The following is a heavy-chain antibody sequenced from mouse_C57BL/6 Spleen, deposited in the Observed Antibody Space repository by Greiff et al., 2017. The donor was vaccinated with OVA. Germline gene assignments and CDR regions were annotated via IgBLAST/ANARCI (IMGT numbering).Heavy chain of an antibody. V-gene: IGHV1-64*01. CDR2: IHPNSGST. CDR3: ARRNYGSRDAMDY. D-gene: IGHD1-1*01. CDR1: GYTFTSYW. Sequence: QVQLQQPGAELVKPGASVKLSCKASGYTFTSYWMHWVKQRPGQGLEWIGMIHPNSGSTNYNEKFKSKATLTVDKSSSTAYMQLSSLTSEDSAVYYCARRNYGSRDAMDYWGQGTSVTVSS. J-gene: IGHJ4*01.